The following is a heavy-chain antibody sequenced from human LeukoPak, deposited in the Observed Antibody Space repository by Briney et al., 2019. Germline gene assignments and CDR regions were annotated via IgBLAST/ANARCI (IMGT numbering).Heavy chain of an antibody. V-gene: IGHV1-24*01. CDR1: GYTLTELS. CDR2: FDPEDGET. J-gene: IGHJ4*02. D-gene: IGHD3-22*01. Sequence: ASVKVSCKVSGYTLTELSMHWVRQAPGKGLEWMGGFDPEDGETIYAQKFLGRVTMTEDTSTDTAYMELSSLRSEDTAVYYCATDLTQSGRGYYDYWGQGTLVTVSS. CDR3: ATDLTQSGRGYYDY.